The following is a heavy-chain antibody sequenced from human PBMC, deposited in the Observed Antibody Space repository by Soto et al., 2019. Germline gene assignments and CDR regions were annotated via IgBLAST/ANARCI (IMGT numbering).Heavy chain of an antibody. V-gene: IGHV3-21*04. CDR3: AKEPVGPDWYFDL. J-gene: IGHJ2*01. CDR2: ISSSSSYI. Sequence: GGSLRLSCAATGFTFSSYSMNWVRQAPGKGLEWVSSISSSSSYIYYADSVKGRFTISRDNSKNSLYLQMNSLRAEDTAVYNCAKEPVGPDWYFDLWGRGTLVTVS. CDR1: GFTFSSYS.